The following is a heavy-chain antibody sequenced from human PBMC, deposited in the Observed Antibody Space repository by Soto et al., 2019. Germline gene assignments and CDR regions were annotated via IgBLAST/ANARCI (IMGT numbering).Heavy chain of an antibody. CDR3: ARLCHSDYVDY. Sequence: SETLSLTCSVSGGSITTGGYYWSWIRQHPGKGLEWIGYIYYDGSTYYSPSLKSRLSISVDTSKNQFSLMLSSVTAADTAVYYCARLCHSDYVDYWSQGTLVTVS. J-gene: IGHJ4*02. D-gene: IGHD3-10*02. CDR1: GGSITTGGYY. CDR2: IYYDGST. V-gene: IGHV4-31*03.